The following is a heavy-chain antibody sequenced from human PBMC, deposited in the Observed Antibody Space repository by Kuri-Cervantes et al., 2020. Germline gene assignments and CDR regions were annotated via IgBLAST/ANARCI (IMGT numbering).Heavy chain of an antibody. CDR3: ARLGRAFDY. J-gene: IGHJ4*02. D-gene: IGHD5-24*01. V-gene: IGHV4-59*01. CDR2: IYYSGST. CDR1: GGSIGTDY. Sequence: SETLSLTCTVSGGSIGTDYWDWIRQPPGKGLEYIGYIYYSGSTNYNPSLKSRVTISTDTSKNQFSLKLSSVTAADTAVYYCARLGRAFDYWGQGTLVTVSS.